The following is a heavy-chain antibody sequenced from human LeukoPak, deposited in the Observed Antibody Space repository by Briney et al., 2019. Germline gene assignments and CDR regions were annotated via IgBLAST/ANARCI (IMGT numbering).Heavy chain of an antibody. J-gene: IGHJ3*02. D-gene: IGHD3-22*01. CDR2: ISGSGGST. CDR1: GFTFSSYA. CDR3: ARHRLHRLYYDSSGYYHAAFDI. Sequence: PGGSLRLSCAASGFTFSSYAMSWVRQAPGKGLEWVSAISGSGGSTYYADSVKGRFTISRDNSKNTLYLQMNSLRAEDTAVYYCARHRLHRLYYDSSGYYHAAFDIWGQGTMVTVSS. V-gene: IGHV3-23*01.